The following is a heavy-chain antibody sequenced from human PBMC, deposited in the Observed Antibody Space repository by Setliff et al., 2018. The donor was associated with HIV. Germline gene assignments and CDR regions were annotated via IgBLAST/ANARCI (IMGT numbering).Heavy chain of an antibody. V-gene: IGHV4-4*09. CDR3: ARVFPPTRGAPFGIPPGAFDI. Sequence: SETLSLTCAVSSASISNYHWSWIRQTPGKGLEWIGSIYTSGTTNYNPSLEGRITTSVDLSKNQFSLKLSSVTAADTAVYYCARVFPPTRGAPFGIPPGAFDIWGQGTMVTVSS. J-gene: IGHJ3*02. D-gene: IGHD2-21*01. CDR1: SASISNYH. CDR2: IYTSGTT.